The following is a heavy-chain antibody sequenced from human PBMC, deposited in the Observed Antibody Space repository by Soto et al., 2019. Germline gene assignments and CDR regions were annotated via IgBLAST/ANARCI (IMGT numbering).Heavy chain of an antibody. CDR2: ISSSSSYT. CDR3: ARYPSGLRPFLPPDY. CDR1: GFTFSDYY. D-gene: IGHD3-10*01. Sequence: QVQLVESGGGLVKPGGSLRLSCAASGFTFSDYYMSWIRQAPGKGLEWVSYISSSSSYTNYADSVKGRFTISRDNAKNSLYLQMNSLRAEDTAVYYCARYPSGLRPFLPPDYWGQGTLVTVSS. J-gene: IGHJ4*02. V-gene: IGHV3-11*06.